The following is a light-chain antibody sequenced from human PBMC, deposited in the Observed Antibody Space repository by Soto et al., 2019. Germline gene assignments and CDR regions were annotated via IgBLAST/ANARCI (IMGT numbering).Light chain of an antibody. CDR2: AAS. CDR1: QGISSY. Sequence: AIRMTQSPSSLSASTGDRVTITCPASQGISSYLAWYQQKPGKAPKLLIYAASTLQSGVPSRFSGSGSGTDFTLTISCLQSEDFATYYCQQYYSYPPTFGGGTKVEIK. V-gene: IGKV1-8*01. J-gene: IGKJ4*01. CDR3: QQYYSYPPT.